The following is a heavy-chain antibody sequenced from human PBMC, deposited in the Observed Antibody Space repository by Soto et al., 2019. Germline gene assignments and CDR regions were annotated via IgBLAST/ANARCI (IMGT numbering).Heavy chain of an antibody. D-gene: IGHD1-26*01. CDR3: ARDPLGATPMDV. CDR2: IYYSGST. V-gene: IGHV4-61*01. J-gene: IGHJ6*02. CDR1: GGSVSRGIYY. Sequence: PPETLSLTCTVSGGSVSRGIYYWSWIRQPPGKGLEWIGYIYYSGSTNYNPSLKSRVTISVDTSKNQFSLKLSSVTAADTAVYYCARDPLGATPMDVWGQGTTVTVSS.